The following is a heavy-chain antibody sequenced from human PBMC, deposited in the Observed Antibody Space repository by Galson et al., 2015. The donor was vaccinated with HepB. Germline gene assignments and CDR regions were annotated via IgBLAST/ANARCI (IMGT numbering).Heavy chain of an antibody. CDR2: IKSKTDGGTT. CDR1: GFTFSNAW. D-gene: IGHD2-2*01. Sequence: SLRLSCAASGFTFSNAWMSWVRQAPGKGLEWVGRIKSKTDGGTTDYAAPVKGRFTISRDDSKNTLYLQMNSLKTEDTAVYYCTSFLPGGICSSTSCHFDYWGQGTLVTVSS. CDR3: TSFLPGGICSSTSCHFDY. J-gene: IGHJ4*02. V-gene: IGHV3-15*01.